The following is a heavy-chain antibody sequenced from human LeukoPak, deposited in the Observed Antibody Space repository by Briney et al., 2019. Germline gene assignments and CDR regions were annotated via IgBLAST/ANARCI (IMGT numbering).Heavy chain of an antibody. CDR2: INSDGSST. V-gene: IGHV3-74*01. Sequence: GRSLRLSCAASGFTFDDYAMHWVRHAPGKGLVWVSRINSDGSSTSYADSVKGRFTISRDNAKNTLYLQMNSLRAEDTAVYYCARDLPRLNDFWSGYYSGGVPRDAFDIWGQGTMVTVSS. CDR3: ARDLPRLNDFWSGYYSGGVPRDAFDI. D-gene: IGHD3-3*01. J-gene: IGHJ3*02. CDR1: GFTFDDYA.